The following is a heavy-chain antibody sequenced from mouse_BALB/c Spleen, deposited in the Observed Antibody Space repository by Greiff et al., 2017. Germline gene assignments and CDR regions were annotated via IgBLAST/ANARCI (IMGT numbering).Heavy chain of an antibody. D-gene: IGHD2-12*01. V-gene: IGHV1-18*01. J-gene: IGHJ2*01. CDR2: INPDSGGT. Sequence: VQLQQSGPELVKPGASVTIPCTASGYTFTGYNIHWVKQSHGKGLEWIGGINPDSGGTYYNQKFTGKATLTVDKSSSTTYMELRSLTSEDTAVYYCARYSRYYFDYWGQGTTLTVSS. CDR3: ARYSRYYFDY. CDR1: GYTFTGYN.